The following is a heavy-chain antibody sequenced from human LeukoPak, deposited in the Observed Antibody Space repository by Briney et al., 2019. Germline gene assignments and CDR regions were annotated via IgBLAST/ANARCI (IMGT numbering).Heavy chain of an antibody. Sequence: GASVKVSCKASGYTFIDYYIHWLRQAPGQGLEWMGRINPDSGGTNYAQKFQGRVTMTRDTSISTAYMELSRLRSDDTAVFYCARDSSGFDLWGPGTLVTVSS. D-gene: IGHD6-19*01. CDR1: GYTFIDYY. CDR3: ARDSSGFDL. V-gene: IGHV1-2*02. J-gene: IGHJ2*01. CDR2: INPDSGGT.